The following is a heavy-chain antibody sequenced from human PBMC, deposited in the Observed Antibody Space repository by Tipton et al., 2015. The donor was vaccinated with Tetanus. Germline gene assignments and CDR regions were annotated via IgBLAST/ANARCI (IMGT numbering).Heavy chain of an antibody. D-gene: IGHD2-21*01. Sequence: TLSLTCTVSGGSISTYHWNWIRQSPGKGLEWIGYIDYFGSTKYNPSLKSRVAMSVDTSKDQFSLRLSSVTAADTALYYCAKHGDRDTIGHHFDYWTQGTLVTVSS. CDR3: AKHGDRDTIGHHFDY. CDR2: IDYFGST. CDR1: GGSISTYH. J-gene: IGHJ4*02. V-gene: IGHV4-59*08.